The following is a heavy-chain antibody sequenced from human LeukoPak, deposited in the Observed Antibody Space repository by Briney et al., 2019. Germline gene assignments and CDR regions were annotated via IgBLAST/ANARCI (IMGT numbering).Heavy chain of an antibody. CDR1: GFTFSSYS. Sequence: GGSLRLSCAASGFTFSSYSMNWVRQAPGKGLEWVSYISSSSSTIYYADSVKGRFTISRDNAKNSLYLQMNSLRAEDTAVYYCARWDSAGTTDSRFDPWGQGTLVTVSS. D-gene: IGHD1-7*01. J-gene: IGHJ5*02. V-gene: IGHV3-48*01. CDR3: ARWDSAGTTDSRFDP. CDR2: ISSSSSTI.